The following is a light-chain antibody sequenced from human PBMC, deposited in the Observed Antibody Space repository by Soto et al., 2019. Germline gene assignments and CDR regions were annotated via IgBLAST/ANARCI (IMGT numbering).Light chain of an antibody. Sequence: EIVMTQSPATLPVSPGEIATLSCRASQSVSSNLAWYQQKPGQAPRFLIYGASTRATGIPARFSGSGSGTEFTLTINSLQSEDSAVYYCQQHNQWPITFGQGTRLEIK. J-gene: IGKJ5*01. CDR2: GAS. V-gene: IGKV3D-15*01. CDR1: QSVSSN. CDR3: QQHNQWPIT.